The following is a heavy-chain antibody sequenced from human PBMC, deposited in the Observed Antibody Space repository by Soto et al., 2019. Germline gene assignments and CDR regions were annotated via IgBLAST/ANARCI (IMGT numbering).Heavy chain of an antibody. D-gene: IGHD1-26*01. Sequence: GGSLRLSCAASGFTFSSYWMHWVRQAPGKGLVWVSRINSDGSSTSYADSVKGRFAISRDNAKNTLYLQMNSLRADDTAVYYCARDRSGSYWGAGYFDYWGQGTLVTVSS. CDR2: INSDGSST. J-gene: IGHJ4*02. CDR3: ARDRSGSYWGAGYFDY. CDR1: GFTFSSYW. V-gene: IGHV3-74*01.